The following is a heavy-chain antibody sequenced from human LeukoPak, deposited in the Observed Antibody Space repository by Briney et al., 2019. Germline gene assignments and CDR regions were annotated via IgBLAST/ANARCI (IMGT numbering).Heavy chain of an antibody. J-gene: IGHJ4*02. CDR1: GFTFSNAW. CDR3: TSTLGY. CDR2: IKRKADGGTT. D-gene: IGHD3-10*01. V-gene: IGHV3-15*01. Sequence: GGSLRLSCAASGFTFSNAWMTWVRQAPGKGLEWVGRIKRKADGGTTDYAATVKGRFTISRDDSKNTLYLQMNSLKTEDTAVYYCTSTLGYWGQGTLVTVSS.